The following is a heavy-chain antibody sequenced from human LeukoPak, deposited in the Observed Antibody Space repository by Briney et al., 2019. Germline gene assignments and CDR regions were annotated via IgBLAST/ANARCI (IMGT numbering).Heavy chain of an antibody. CDR2: THESGTT. V-gene: IGHV4-59*01. D-gene: IGHD3-3*01. CDR1: GDSINNYY. Sequence: PSETLSLTCTVSGDSINNYYWSFLRQPPGKGLEWIGFTHESGTTIYNPSLKSRVTLSLDKSKNQFSLDLTSVTAADTAVYYCAREGRGYYGDFDYWGHGTLVTVSS. CDR3: AREGRGYYGDFDY. J-gene: IGHJ4*01.